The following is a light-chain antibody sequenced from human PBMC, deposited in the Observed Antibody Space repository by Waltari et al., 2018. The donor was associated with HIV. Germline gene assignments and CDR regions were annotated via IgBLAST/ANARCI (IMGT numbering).Light chain of an antibody. V-gene: IGKV4-1*01. CDR1: KKISYRSTLNAS. CDR2: WVS. CDR3: QQYYDKPLT. J-gene: IGKJ4*01. Sequence: DITLTQTPDSLAVSLGSRAAMNCTSSKKISYRSTLNASLAWYQQKPRQPPKLLMFWVSVRASGVPDRFTGSGSETDFTLTINSVQAEDVAVYFCQQYYDKPLTFGRGTKVEI.